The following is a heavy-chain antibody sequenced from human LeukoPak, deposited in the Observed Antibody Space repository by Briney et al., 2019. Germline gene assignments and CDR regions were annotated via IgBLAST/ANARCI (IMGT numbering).Heavy chain of an antibody. D-gene: IGHD6-19*01. V-gene: IGHV1-18*01. CDR2: ISAYNGNT. CDR1: GYTFTSYG. J-gene: IGHJ4*02. CDR3: AIQRAVAGDVFDY. Sequence: ASVKVSCTASGYTFTSYGISWVRQAHGQGLEWMGWISAYNGNTNYAQKLQGRVTMTTDTSTSTAYMELRSLRSDDTAVYYCAIQRAVAGDVFDYWGQGTLVTVSS.